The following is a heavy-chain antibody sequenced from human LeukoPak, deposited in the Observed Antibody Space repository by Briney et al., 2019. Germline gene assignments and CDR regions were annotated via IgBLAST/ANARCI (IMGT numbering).Heavy chain of an antibody. CDR3: VKYCSGGSCPFAY. V-gene: IGHV3-64D*09. Sequence: GGPLRLSCTASGFTFSSYAMHWVRQAPGKVLENVSAISSNGGSTYYADSVKGRFTISRDNSKNTLYLQMSSLRAEDTAVYYCVKYCSGGSCPFAYWGEGTLVTVSS. CDR2: ISSNGGST. D-gene: IGHD2-15*01. J-gene: IGHJ4*02. CDR1: GFTFSSYA.